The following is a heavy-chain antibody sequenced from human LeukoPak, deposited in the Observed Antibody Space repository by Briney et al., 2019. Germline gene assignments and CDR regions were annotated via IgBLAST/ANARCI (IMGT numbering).Heavy chain of an antibody. CDR1: GFTFSSYA. J-gene: IGHJ4*02. D-gene: IGHD3-10*01. V-gene: IGHV3-30-3*01. Sequence: PGGSLRLSCAASGFTFSSYAMHWVRQAPGKGLEWVAVISYDGSNKYYADSVKGRLTISRDNSKNTLYLQMNSLRAEDTAVYYCARTYYGSGNYYKLDYWGQGTLVTVSS. CDR3: ARTYYGSGNYYKLDY. CDR2: ISYDGSNK.